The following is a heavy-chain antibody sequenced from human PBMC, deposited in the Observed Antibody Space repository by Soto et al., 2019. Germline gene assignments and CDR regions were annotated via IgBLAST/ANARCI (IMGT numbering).Heavy chain of an antibody. CDR2: IYYSGST. J-gene: IGHJ5*02. Sequence: PSETLSLTCTFSGGSISSSSYYWGWIRQPPGKGLEWIGSIYYSGSTYYNPSLKSRVTISVDTSKSQFSLKLSSVTAADTAVYYCARQDYGDLRFDPWGQGTLVTVSS. V-gene: IGHV4-39*01. D-gene: IGHD4-17*01. CDR3: ARQDYGDLRFDP. CDR1: GGSISSSSYY.